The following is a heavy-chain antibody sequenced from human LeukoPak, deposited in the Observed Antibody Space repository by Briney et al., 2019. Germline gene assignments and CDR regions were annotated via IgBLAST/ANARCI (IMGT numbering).Heavy chain of an antibody. D-gene: IGHD4-17*01. Sequence: SETLSLTCTVSGYSISSGYYWGWIRQPPGKGLEWIGSIYHSGSTNYNPSLKSRVTISVDTSKNQFSLKLSSVTAADTAVYYCASLSQTTVTTSGIDYWGQGTLVTVSS. CDR3: ASLSQTTVTTSGIDY. CDR2: IYHSGST. V-gene: IGHV4-38-2*02. CDR1: GYSISSGYY. J-gene: IGHJ4*02.